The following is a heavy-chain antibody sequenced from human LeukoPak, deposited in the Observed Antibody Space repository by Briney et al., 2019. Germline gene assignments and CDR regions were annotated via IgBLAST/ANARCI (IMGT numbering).Heavy chain of an antibody. J-gene: IGHJ2*01. Sequence: SETLSLTCTISGGSITSAYLSWIRQPPGKGLEWIGYVFYTGSANYNPSLKSRVTISLDTSKNQFSLKLTSVTAADTAVYYCARHVSSGWYRGNFDLWGRGTLVTASS. V-gene: IGHV4-59*08. CDR3: ARHVSSGWYRGNFDL. CDR2: VFYTGSA. D-gene: IGHD6-19*01. CDR1: GGSITSAY.